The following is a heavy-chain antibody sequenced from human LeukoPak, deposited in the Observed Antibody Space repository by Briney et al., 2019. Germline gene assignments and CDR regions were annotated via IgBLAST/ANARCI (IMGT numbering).Heavy chain of an antibody. CDR1: GYTFTGYY. CDR3: ARLTYDFWSGYYGSFDY. CDR2: INPNSGGT. D-gene: IGHD3-3*01. J-gene: IGHJ4*02. Sequence: GASVKVSCKASGYTFTGYYMHWLRQAPAQGLEWMGWINPNSGGTNYAQKFQGRVTMTRDTSISTAYMELSRLRSDDTAVYYCARLTYDFWSGYYGSFDYWGQGTLVTVSS. V-gene: IGHV1-2*02.